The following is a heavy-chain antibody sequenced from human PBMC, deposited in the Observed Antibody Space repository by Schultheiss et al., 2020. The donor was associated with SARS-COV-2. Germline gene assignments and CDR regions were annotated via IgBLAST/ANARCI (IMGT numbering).Heavy chain of an antibody. CDR3: ARANQLLYDYYYYGMDV. Sequence: SETLSLTCTVSGGSISSSSYYWGWIRQPPGKGLEWIGEINHSGSTNYNPSLKSRVTISVDTSKNQFSLQLSSVTAADTAVYYCARANQLLYDYYYYGMDVWGQGTTVTVSS. J-gene: IGHJ6*02. V-gene: IGHV4-39*07. CDR1: GGSISSSSYY. D-gene: IGHD2-2*02. CDR2: INHSGST.